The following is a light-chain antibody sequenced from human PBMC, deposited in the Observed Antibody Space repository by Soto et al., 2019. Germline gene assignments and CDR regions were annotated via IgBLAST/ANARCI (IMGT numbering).Light chain of an antibody. Sequence: QSALTQPHSVSGSPGQSVTISCTGTSVDVGAYDFVSWYQQHPGKAPKLLIYVVSGRPSGVPDRFSGSKSGNTASLTISGLQAEDEADYYCCSYAGSSTYVFGTGTKLTVL. J-gene: IGLJ1*01. CDR2: VVS. CDR3: CSYAGSSTYV. V-gene: IGLV2-11*01. CDR1: SVDVGAYDF.